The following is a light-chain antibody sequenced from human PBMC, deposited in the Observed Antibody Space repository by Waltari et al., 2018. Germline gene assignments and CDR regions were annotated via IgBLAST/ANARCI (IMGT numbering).Light chain of an antibody. V-gene: IGKV4-1*01. Sequence: DIVMTQSPDSLAVSLGERATINCKSSQTLFYSSNNTHYLAWYQLKPGQPPKLLIFWASTRESGVPDRFSGSGSATDFTLTIDTLQAEDVAVYYCQQYYTTPTFGQGTKVEIK. CDR1: QTLFYSSNNTHY. CDR2: WAS. CDR3: QQYYTTPT. J-gene: IGKJ1*01.